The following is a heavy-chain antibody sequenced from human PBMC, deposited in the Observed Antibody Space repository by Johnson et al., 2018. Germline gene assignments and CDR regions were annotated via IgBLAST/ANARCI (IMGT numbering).Heavy chain of an antibody. V-gene: IGHV3-48*02. CDR2: ISSSSRII. CDR3: ARLWAYLGGDCLDAFDI. Sequence: VQLVQSGGGLVQPGGTLRLSCTASGFTFSTYSMNWVRQAPGKGLEWVSYISSSSRIIYYADSVKGRFTISRDNDKNSLYIQMNSLRDEDTAVYYWARLWAYLGGDCLDAFDIWGQGTMVTVSS. J-gene: IGHJ3*02. D-gene: IGHD2-21*02. CDR1: GFTFSTYS.